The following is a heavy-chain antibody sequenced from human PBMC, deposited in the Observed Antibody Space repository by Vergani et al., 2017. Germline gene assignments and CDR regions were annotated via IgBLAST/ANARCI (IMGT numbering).Heavy chain of an antibody. CDR3: ERVDTQVPATAHFYYMDV. CDR2: IYYSGST. CDR1: GGSISSGGYY. J-gene: IGHJ6*03. Sequence: QVQLQESGPGLVKPSQTLSLTCTVSGGSISSGGYYWSWIRQHPGKGLEWIGYIYYSGSTYYNPSLKSRVTISVDTSKNQVSLKLRSVTAADTAVYYCERVDTQVPATAHFYYMDVWGKGTTVVVSS. V-gene: IGHV4-31*03. D-gene: IGHD6-25*01.